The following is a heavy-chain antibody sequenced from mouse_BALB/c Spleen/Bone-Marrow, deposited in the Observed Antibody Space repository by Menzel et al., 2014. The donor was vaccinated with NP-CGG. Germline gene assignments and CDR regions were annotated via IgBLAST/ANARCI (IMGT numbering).Heavy chain of an antibody. D-gene: IGHD2-4*01. CDR2: INSNGGST. CDR1: GFTFSSYG. CDR3: ARDNYYDYDGFAY. J-gene: IGHJ3*01. Sequence: DVKLVESGGGLVQPGGSLKISCAASGFTFSSYGMSWVCQTPDKRLDLVATINSNGGSTYYPDSVKGRFTISRDNAKNTLYLQMSSLKSEDTAMYYCARDNYYDYDGFAYWGQGTLVTVSA. V-gene: IGHV5-6-3*01.